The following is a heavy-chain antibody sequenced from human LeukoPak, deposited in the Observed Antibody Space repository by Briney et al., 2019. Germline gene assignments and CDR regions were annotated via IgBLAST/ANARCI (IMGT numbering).Heavy chain of an antibody. D-gene: IGHD2/OR15-2a*01. CDR3: AKMAWPFLYYFDY. CDR2: ISGSGGST. CDR1: GFTFSSYA. Sequence: GGTLRLSCGASGFTFSSYAMSWVRQAPGKGLEWVSAISGSGGSTYYADSVKGRFTISRDNSKNTLYLQMNSLRAEDTAVYYCAKMAWPFLYYFDYWGQGTLVTASS. V-gene: IGHV3-23*01. J-gene: IGHJ4*02.